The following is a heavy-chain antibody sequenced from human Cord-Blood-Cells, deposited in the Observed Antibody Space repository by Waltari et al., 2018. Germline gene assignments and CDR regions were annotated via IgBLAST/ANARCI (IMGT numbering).Heavy chain of an antibody. CDR3: ARDSTAAADAFDI. J-gene: IGHJ3*02. CDR2: INRRGST. Sequence: EVQLVETGGGLIQPGGSLRLSCAASGFTVSSNYMSWVRQAPGKGVEWVSVINRRGSTYYADSVKGRFTISRDNSKNTLYLQMNSLRAEDTAVYYCARDSTAAADAFDIWGQGTMVTVSS. V-gene: IGHV3-53*02. D-gene: IGHD6-13*01. CDR1: GFTVSSNY.